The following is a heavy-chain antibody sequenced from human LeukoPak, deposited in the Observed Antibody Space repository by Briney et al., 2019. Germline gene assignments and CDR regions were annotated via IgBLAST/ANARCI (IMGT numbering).Heavy chain of an antibody. D-gene: IGHD2-15*01. CDR3: ARGGLLLDYYYGMDV. CDR1: GFTVSSNY. Sequence: PGGSLRLSCAASGFTVSSNYMSWVRQAPGKGLEWVSVIYSGGSTYYADSVKGRFTISRDNSKNTLYLQMNSLRAEDTAVYYCARGGLLLDYYYGMDVWGQGTTVTVSS. V-gene: IGHV3-53*01. CDR2: IYSGGST. J-gene: IGHJ6*02.